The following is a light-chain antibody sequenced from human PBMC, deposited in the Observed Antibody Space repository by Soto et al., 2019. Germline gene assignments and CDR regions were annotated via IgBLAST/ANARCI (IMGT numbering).Light chain of an antibody. J-gene: IGKJ1*01. CDR2: KAS. CDR1: QSISSW. Sequence: DIQMTQSPSTLSAFIGDRVTITCRASQSISSWLAWYQQRPGKVPRLLIYKASILESGVPARFSGSGSGTEFTLTISSLQPDDFATYYCQLYNSPPWTFGHGTKVEIK. CDR3: QLYNSPPWT. V-gene: IGKV1-5*03.